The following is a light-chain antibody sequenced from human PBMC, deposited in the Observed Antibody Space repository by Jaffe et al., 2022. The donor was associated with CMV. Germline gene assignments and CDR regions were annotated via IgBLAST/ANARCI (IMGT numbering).Light chain of an antibody. CDR3: QQRSNWPPYT. Sequence: EIVLTQSPATLSLSPGERATLSCRASQSVSSYLGWYQQKPGQAPRLLIYDASIRATGIPARFSGSGSGTDFTLTISSLEPEDLAVYYCQQRSNWPPYTFGQGTKLEIK. J-gene: IGKJ2*01. CDR2: DAS. CDR1: QSVSSY. V-gene: IGKV3-11*01.